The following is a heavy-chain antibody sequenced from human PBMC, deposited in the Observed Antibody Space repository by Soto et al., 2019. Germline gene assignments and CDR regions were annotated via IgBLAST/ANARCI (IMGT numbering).Heavy chain of an antibody. CDR2: INPSGGST. J-gene: IGHJ4*02. D-gene: IGHD3-3*01. Sequence: ASVKVSCKASGYTFTSYYMHWVRQAPGQGLEGMGIINPSGGSTSYAQKFQGRVTMTRDTSTSTVYMELSSLRFEDTAVYYCAIAKRFVEWYFDYWGQGTLVTVSS. V-gene: IGHV1-46*03. CDR3: AIAKRFVEWYFDY. CDR1: GYTFTSYY.